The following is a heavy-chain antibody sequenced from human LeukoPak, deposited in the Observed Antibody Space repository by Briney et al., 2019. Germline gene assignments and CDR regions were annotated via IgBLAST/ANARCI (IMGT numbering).Heavy chain of an antibody. J-gene: IGHJ5*02. D-gene: IGHD5-24*01. CDR3: ARGSRDDYSLRFQWFDP. CDR1: GGSISSGDYY. V-gene: IGHV4-30-4*08. Sequence: SQTLSLTCTVSGGSISSGDYYWSWIRQPPGKGLEWIGYIYYSGSNYYNPSLKSRVTISVDTSKNQFSPKLSSVTAADTAVYYCARGSRDDYSLRFQWFDPWGQGTLVTVSS. CDR2: IYYSGSN.